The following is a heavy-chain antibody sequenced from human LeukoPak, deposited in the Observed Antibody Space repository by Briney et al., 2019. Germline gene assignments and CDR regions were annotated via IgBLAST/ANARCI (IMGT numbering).Heavy chain of an antibody. Sequence: PGGSLRLSCAASGFTFSDYTMNWVRQAPGKGLEWVSYIDLSGDTLYYADSVKGRFTISRDNAKNSLYLHMNSLRAEDTGVYYCARGPPLFDPWGQGTLVAVSS. CDR3: ARGPPLFDP. J-gene: IGHJ5*02. CDR2: IDLSGDTL. CDR1: GFTFSDYT. V-gene: IGHV3-48*04.